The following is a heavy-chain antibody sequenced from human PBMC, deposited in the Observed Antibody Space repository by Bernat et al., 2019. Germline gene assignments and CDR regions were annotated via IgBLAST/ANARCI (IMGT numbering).Heavy chain of an antibody. V-gene: IGHV1-18*01. D-gene: IGHD3-3*01. CDR2: ISAYNGNT. CDR1: GYTFTSYG. Sequence: QVQLVQSGAEVKKPGASVKVSCKASGYTFTSYGISWVRQAPGQGLEWMGWISAYNGNTNYAQKLQGRVTMTTDTSTSTAYMELRSLRSDDTAVYYCARDQFTIFVVVTKSFDYWGQGTLVTVSS. CDR3: ARDQFTIFVVVTKSFDY. J-gene: IGHJ4*02.